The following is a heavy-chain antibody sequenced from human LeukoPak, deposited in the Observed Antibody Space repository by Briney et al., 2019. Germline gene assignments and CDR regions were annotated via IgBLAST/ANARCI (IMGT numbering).Heavy chain of an antibody. Sequence: PSETLSLTCTISGGSISSGGYYWIWIRQHPEKGLEWIGYIYYSGSTSYNPSLKSRVVISLDASDNQVSLKLRSATAADTAVYFCARTYHYDSIGYYFDSWGQGTVVTVSS. J-gene: IGHJ4*02. CDR3: ARTYHYDSIGYYFDS. V-gene: IGHV4-31*03. CDR1: GGSISSGGYY. CDR2: IYYSGST. D-gene: IGHD3-22*01.